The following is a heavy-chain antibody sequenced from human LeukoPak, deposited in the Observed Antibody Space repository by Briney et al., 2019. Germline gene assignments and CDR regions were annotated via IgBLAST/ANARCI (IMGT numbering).Heavy chain of an antibody. V-gene: IGHV4-4*02. CDR1: GGSISSSNW. J-gene: IGHJ4*02. D-gene: IGHD3-10*01. CDR3: ARGVLTTWFDY. CDR2: IYHSGST. Sequence: SETLSLTCAVSGGSISSSNWWSWVRQPPGKGLEWIGEIYHSGSTNYNPSLKSRVTISVDTSKNQFSLKLSSVTAADTAVYYCARGVLTTWFDYWGQGTLVTVSS.